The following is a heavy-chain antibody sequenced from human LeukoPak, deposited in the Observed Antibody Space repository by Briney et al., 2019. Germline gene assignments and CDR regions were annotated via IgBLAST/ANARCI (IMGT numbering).Heavy chain of an antibody. V-gene: IGHV4-39*07. D-gene: IGHD2-2*01. CDR2: IYYSGST. Sequence: PSETLSLTCTVSGGSITSNSYYWGWIRQPPGNGLEWIGSIYYSGSTYYNPSLKSRVTISVDTSKNQFSLKLSSVTAADTAMYYCARDIVVVPAAMPRRYYYYYMDVWGKGTTVTVSS. J-gene: IGHJ6*03. CDR3: ARDIVVVPAAMPRRYYYYYMDV. CDR1: GGSITSNSYY.